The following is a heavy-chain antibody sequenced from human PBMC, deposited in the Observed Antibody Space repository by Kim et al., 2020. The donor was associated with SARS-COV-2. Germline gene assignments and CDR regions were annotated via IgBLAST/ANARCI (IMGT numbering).Heavy chain of an antibody. CDR1: GFTFSSYW. D-gene: IGHD5-18*01. V-gene: IGHV3-7*03. CDR3: ARSWMQDYYGMDV. J-gene: IGHJ6*02. CDR2: INQYGGEI. Sequence: GGSLRLSCAASGFTFSSYWMSWVRQAPGRGLEWVANINQYGGEIYYVDSVKGRFTISRDNAKNSLYLQMNSLRAEDTAVYYCARSWMQDYYGMDVWGQGTTVTVS.